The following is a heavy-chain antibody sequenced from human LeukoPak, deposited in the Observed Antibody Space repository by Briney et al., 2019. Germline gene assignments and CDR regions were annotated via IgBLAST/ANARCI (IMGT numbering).Heavy chain of an antibody. CDR2: IYYSGST. D-gene: IGHD2-15*01. V-gene: IGHV4-61*01. J-gene: IGHJ6*03. Sequence: SETLSLTCTVSGYSISSGYYWGWIRQPPGKGLEWIGYIYYSGSTNYNPSLKSRVTISVDTSKNQFSLKLSSVTAADTAVYYCARSVEGYCRGGSCYYYSYHMDVWGKGTTVTVSS. CDR1: GYSISSGYY. CDR3: ARSVEGYCRGGSCYYYSYHMDV.